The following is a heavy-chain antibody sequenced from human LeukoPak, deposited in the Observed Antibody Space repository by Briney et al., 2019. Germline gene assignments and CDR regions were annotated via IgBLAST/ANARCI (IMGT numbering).Heavy chain of an antibody. J-gene: IGHJ4*02. Sequence: GSLRLSCAASGFTFSSYAMSWVRQAPGKGLEWVSAIGGSGGSTYYADSVKGRFTISRDNSKNTLYLQMNSLRAEDTAVYYCAKGRISPYYFDYWGQGTLVTVSS. CDR3: AKGRISPYYFDY. D-gene: IGHD2-15*01. V-gene: IGHV3-23*01. CDR1: GFTFSSYA. CDR2: IGGSGGST.